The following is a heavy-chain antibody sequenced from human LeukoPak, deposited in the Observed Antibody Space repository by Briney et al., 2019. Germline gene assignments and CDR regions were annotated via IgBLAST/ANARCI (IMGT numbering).Heavy chain of an antibody. V-gene: IGHV3-23*01. CDR3: AKGSGSYKC. CDR1: GFTVSSHY. J-gene: IGHJ4*02. CDR2: ISGSGGST. D-gene: IGHD1-26*01. Sequence: GGSLRLSCAASGFTVSSHYMSWVRQAPGKGLEWVSAISGSGGSTYYADSVKGRFTISRDNSKNTLYLQMNSLRAEDTAVYYCAKGSGSYKCWGQGTLVTVSS.